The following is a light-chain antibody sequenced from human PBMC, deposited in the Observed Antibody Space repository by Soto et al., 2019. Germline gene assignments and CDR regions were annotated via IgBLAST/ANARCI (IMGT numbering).Light chain of an antibody. CDR3: SSYAGSNHVV. V-gene: IGLV2-8*01. J-gene: IGLJ2*01. CDR2: EVS. CDR1: SSDVGVYNY. Sequence: QSALTQPPSASGSPGQSVTISCTGTSSDVGVYNYVSWYQQHPGKAPKLLIYEVSKRPSGVPARFSGSKSGNTASLTVSGLQAEDEADFYCSSYAGSNHVVFGGGTTLTVL.